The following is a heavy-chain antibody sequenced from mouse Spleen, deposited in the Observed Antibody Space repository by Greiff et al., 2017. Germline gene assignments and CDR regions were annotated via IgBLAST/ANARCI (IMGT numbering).Heavy chain of an antibody. CDR3: ATLTEYYFDY. D-gene: IGHD4-1*01. CDR2: ISSGSSTI. Sequence: EVMLVESGGGLVKPGGSLKLSCAASGFTFSDYGMHWVRQAPEKGLEWVAYISSGSSTIYYADTVKGRFTISRDNAKNTLFLQMTSLRSEDTAMYYCATLTEYYFDYWGQGTTLTVSS. J-gene: IGHJ2*01. V-gene: IGHV5-17*01. CDR1: GFTFSDYG.